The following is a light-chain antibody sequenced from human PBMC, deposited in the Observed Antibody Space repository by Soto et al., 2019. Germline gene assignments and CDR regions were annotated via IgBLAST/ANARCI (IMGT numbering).Light chain of an antibody. CDR1: QNINPW. CDR3: QQYEAYPLP. Sequence: DIQMTQSPSTLSASVGDRVTITCRASQNINPWLAWYQQKPGKAPYLLIYKASNLHSGVPSRFRGSASGTEFTLTISSLQPDDIATYYCQQYEAYPLPYGGGTKVEI. J-gene: IGKJ4*01. CDR2: KAS. V-gene: IGKV1-5*03.